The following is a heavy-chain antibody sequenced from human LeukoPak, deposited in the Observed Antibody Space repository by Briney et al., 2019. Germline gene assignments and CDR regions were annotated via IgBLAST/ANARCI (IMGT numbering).Heavy chain of an antibody. D-gene: IGHD3-3*01. J-gene: IGHJ4*02. Sequence: GGSLRLSCAASGFTLSSYAMHWVRQAPGKGLEWVAVISYDGSNKYYADSVKGRFTISRDNSKNTLYLQMNSLRAEDTAVYYCARGGVVNRYYFDYWGQGTLVTVSS. V-gene: IGHV3-30*04. CDR2: ISYDGSNK. CDR3: ARGGVVNRYYFDY. CDR1: GFTLSSYA.